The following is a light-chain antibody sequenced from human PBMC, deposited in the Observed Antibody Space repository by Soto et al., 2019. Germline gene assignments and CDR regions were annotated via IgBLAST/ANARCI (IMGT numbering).Light chain of an antibody. CDR2: AAS. CDR1: QSISAY. Sequence: DIESTKNPSSMSASVGDRVTITCRASQSISAYLNWYQQKPGKAPKLLIYAASSLQSGVPSRFSGSGSGTDFTLTISSLQPEDFATYYCQESYSTPSVTFGPGTKVYIK. V-gene: IGKV1-39*01. CDR3: QESYSTPSVT. J-gene: IGKJ3*01.